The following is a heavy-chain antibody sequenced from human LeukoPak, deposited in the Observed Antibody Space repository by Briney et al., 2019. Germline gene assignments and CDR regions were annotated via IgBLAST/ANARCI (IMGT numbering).Heavy chain of an antibody. J-gene: IGHJ4*02. D-gene: IGHD3-9*01. V-gene: IGHV4-59*01. Sequence: SETQSLTCTVSGGSISSYYWSWIRQPPGKGLEWIGYIYYSGSTNYNPSLKSRVTISVDTSKNQFSLKLSSVTAADTAVYYCARTHYDILTGYYYFDYWGQGTLVTVSS. CDR2: IYYSGST. CDR1: GGSISSYY. CDR3: ARTHYDILTGYYYFDY.